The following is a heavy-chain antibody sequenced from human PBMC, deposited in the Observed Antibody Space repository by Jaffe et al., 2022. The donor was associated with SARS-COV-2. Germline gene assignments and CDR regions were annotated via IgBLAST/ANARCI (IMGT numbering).Heavy chain of an antibody. CDR2: INPSGDST. CDR3: AREPIQYFETGGFDV. CDR1: GFTLTSHY. J-gene: IGHJ3*01. V-gene: IGHV1-46*01. Sequence: QVQMVQSGAEVKRPGASVKISCKASGFTLTSHYFHWVRQAPGQGLEWMGIINPSGDSTDYAQKFQDRLSMTRDTSTSTVYMELSSLTPEDTAVYFCAREPIQYFETGGFDVWGQGTMVIVSS. D-gene: IGHD3-9*01.